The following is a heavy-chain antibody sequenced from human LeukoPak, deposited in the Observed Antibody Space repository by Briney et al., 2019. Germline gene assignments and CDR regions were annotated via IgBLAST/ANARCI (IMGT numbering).Heavy chain of an antibody. Sequence: GGSLRLSCAASGFTFSDYYMSWIRQAPGNGLEWVSYISSSGSTIYYADSVKGRFTISRDNAKNSLYLQMNSLRAEDTAVYYCAVAYDSDAFDIWGQGTMVTVSS. CDR1: GFTFSDYY. D-gene: IGHD3-3*01. CDR2: ISSSGSTI. V-gene: IGHV3-11*01. CDR3: AVAYDSDAFDI. J-gene: IGHJ3*02.